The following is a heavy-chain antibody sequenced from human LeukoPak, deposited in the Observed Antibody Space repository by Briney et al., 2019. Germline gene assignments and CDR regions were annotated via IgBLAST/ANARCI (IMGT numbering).Heavy chain of an antibody. J-gene: IGHJ3*01. CDR3: GSHTGGNLDAFDL. D-gene: IGHD4-23*01. CDR1: GGSISSTTYY. V-gene: IGHV4-39*01. CDR2: IYYSGST. Sequence: PSETLSLTCTVSGGSISSTTYYWGCIRQPPGKGLEWIGSIYYSGSTYYNPSLKSRVTISVDTSKNQFSLKLNSVTAADTAVYYCGSHTGGNLDAFDLWGQGTMVTVSS.